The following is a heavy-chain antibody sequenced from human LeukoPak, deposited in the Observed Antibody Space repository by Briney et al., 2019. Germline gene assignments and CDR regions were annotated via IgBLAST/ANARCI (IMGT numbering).Heavy chain of an antibody. CDR3: ARDLYIAISGGAIDI. CDR2: ITSSGRTM. CDR1: GFIFSSYE. Sequence: GGSLRLSCAGSGFIFSSYEMNWVRQAPGKGLEWISYITSSGRTMYYADSVKGRLTISRDNAKNSLYLQMNSLRAEDTAVYYCARDLYIAISGGAIDIWGQGTMVTVSS. V-gene: IGHV3-48*03. D-gene: IGHD1-26*01. J-gene: IGHJ3*02.